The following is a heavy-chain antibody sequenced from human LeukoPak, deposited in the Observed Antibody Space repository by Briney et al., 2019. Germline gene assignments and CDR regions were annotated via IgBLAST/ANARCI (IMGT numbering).Heavy chain of an antibody. CDR2: IGAGGRNT. Sequence: GGSLRLSCAASGFTFTTYGMTWVRQAPGKGLEWVSAIGAGGRNTYYADSVKGRFTISRDSSKNTLFLHMNTLRAEDTAIYYCAKDRTVGASYWYFDLWGRGTLVTVSS. CDR3: AKDRTVGASYWYFDL. D-gene: IGHD1-26*01. J-gene: IGHJ2*01. CDR1: GFTFTTYG. V-gene: IGHV3-23*01.